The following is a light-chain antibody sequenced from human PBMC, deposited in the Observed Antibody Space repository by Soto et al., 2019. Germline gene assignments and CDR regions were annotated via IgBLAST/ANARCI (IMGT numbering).Light chain of an antibody. CDR2: AAS. CDR1: QGISSY. Sequence: AIRMTQSPSSLSASTGDRVTITCRASQGISSYLAWYQQKPGKAPKLLIYAASTLQSGVPSRFSGSGSGTDFPLTSGGRKSKNFATYYCQQYYSYPPITFGQGTRLEIK. V-gene: IGKV1-8*01. CDR3: QQYYSYPPIT. J-gene: IGKJ5*01.